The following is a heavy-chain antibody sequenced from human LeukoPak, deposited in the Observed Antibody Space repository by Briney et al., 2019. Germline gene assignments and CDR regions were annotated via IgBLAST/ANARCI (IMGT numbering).Heavy chain of an antibody. J-gene: IGHJ1*01. CDR2: ISGSGGST. CDR1: GFTFSSYE. D-gene: IGHD4-17*01. V-gene: IGHV3-23*01. Sequence: GGSLRLSCAASGFTFSSYEMNWVRQAPGKGLEWVSVISGSGGSTYYADSVKGRFTISRDNSKNTLYLQMKSLRAEDTAVYYCAKEIYGDSTGGRFQHWGQGTLVTVSS. CDR3: AKEIYGDSTGGRFQH.